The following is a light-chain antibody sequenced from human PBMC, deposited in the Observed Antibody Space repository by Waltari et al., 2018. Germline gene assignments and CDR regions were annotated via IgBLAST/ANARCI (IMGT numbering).Light chain of an antibody. CDR2: DAS. J-gene: IGKJ1*01. CDR1: QSVSKY. V-gene: IGKV3-20*01. Sequence: EIVLTQSPGTLSLSPGERATLSCRASQSVSKYLAWYQQRPGQAPRLRIYDASIRATGIPDRFSGSGSGTDFSLTISRLEPEDFAVYYCQKYVNLPATFGQGTKVEIK. CDR3: QKYVNLPAT.